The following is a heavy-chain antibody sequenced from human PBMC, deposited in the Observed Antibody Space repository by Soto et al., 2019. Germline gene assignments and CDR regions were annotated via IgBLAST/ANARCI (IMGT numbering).Heavy chain of an antibody. Sequence: QVQLVQSGAEVKKPGSSVKVSCKASGGTFSSYGVSWVRQAPGHGLEWMGGIIPFFGTTNYGQKFQGRLTITADESTSTAYMELNRLIPAVTAGDFCARAAQTRYDWNDLGNWFDPWGQGTLVTVSS. D-gene: IGHD1-1*01. CDR2: IIPFFGTT. V-gene: IGHV1-69*01. J-gene: IGHJ5*02. CDR3: ARAAQTRYDWNDLGNWFDP. CDR1: GGTFSSYG.